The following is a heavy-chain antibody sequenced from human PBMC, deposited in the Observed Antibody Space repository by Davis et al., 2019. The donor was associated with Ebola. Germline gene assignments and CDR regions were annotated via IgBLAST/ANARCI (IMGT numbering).Heavy chain of an antibody. CDR1: GGSISSYY. V-gene: IGHV4-59*01. Sequence: SETLSLTCTVSGGSISSYYWSWIRQPPGKGLEWLGYIYYSGSTNYNPSLKSRVTISVDTSKNQFSLKLSSVTAADTAVYYCARARGSGYYFGSSWFDPWGQGTLVTVSS. J-gene: IGHJ5*02. CDR2: IYYSGST. D-gene: IGHD3-22*01. CDR3: ARARGSGYYFGSSWFDP.